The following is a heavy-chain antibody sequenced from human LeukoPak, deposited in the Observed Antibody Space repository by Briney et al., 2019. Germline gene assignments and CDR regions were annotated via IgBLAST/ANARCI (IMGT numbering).Heavy chain of an antibody. D-gene: IGHD2-15*01. J-gene: IGHJ5*02. CDR2: ISPNSGAT. Sequence: GASVKVSCKASGYTFTGYYIHWVRQAPGQGLEWMGWISPNSGATNYAQSFQGRVTMTRDTSTNTAHMELSRLRSDDTAVYYCARCDCSVSGCHGGNWFDPRGQGTPVTVSS. CDR3: ARCDCSVSGCHGGNWFDP. V-gene: IGHV1-2*02. CDR1: GYTFTGYY.